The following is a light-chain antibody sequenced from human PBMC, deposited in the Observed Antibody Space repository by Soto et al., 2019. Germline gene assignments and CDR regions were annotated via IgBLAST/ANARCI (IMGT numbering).Light chain of an antibody. Sequence: AIRMTQSPSSFSASTGNRVTITCRASQGISSYLAWYQQKPGKAPKLLIYAASTLQSGVPSRFSGSGSGTDFTLTISCLQSEDFATYYCQQYDNLPFTFGPGTKLDIK. CDR1: QGISSY. V-gene: IGKV1-8*01. J-gene: IGKJ3*01. CDR2: AAS. CDR3: QQYDNLPFT.